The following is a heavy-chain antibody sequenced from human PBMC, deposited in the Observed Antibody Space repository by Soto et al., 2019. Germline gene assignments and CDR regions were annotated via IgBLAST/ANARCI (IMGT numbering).Heavy chain of an antibody. V-gene: IGHV4-30-4*01. CDR2: IYYSGST. J-gene: IGHJ5*02. Sequence: SETLSLTCTVSGDSISSGDYYWSWIRQPPGKGLEWIGYIYYSGSTYYNPSLKSRVTISVDTSKNQFSLKLSSVTAADTAVYYCARDPGYCSGGSCYDWFDPWGQGTLVTVSS. CDR3: ARDPGYCSGGSCYDWFDP. D-gene: IGHD2-15*01. CDR1: GDSISSGDYY.